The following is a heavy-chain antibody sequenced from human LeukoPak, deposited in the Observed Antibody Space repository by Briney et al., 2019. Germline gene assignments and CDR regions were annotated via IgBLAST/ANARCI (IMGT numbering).Heavy chain of an antibody. CDR2: IGTAGDP. CDR3: ARGLRYCSGGSCYNSDAFDI. Sequence: GGSLRLSCAASGCTFSSYDMHWVRQATGKGLEWVSAIGTAGDPYYPGSVKGRFTISRVNAKNSLYLQMISLRAGDTAVYYWARGLRYCSGGSCYNSDAFDIWGQGTMVTVSS. D-gene: IGHD2-15*01. V-gene: IGHV3-13*05. CDR1: GCTFSSYD. J-gene: IGHJ3*02.